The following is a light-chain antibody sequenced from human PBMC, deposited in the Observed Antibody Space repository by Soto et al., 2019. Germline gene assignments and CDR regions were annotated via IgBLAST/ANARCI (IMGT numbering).Light chain of an antibody. V-gene: IGLV2-14*01. CDR1: ISDVGGYNY. Sequence: QSALTQPASVSGSPGQSITISCTGTISDVGGYNYVSWYQQHPDKAPKLMIYEVSNRPSGVSNRFSCSKSGNTASLTISGLQADDEDDYYCSSYTSSNALVFGGGTKVTVL. CDR3: SSYTSSNALV. CDR2: EVS. J-gene: IGLJ2*01.